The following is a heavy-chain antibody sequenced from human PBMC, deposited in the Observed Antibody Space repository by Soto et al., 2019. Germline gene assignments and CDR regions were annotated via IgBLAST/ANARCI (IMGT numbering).Heavy chain of an antibody. Sequence: QLQLQESGSGLVKPSQTLSLTCAVSGGSISSGGYSWSWIRQPPGKGLEWIGYIYHSGSTYYNPSLKSRVTISVGRSTNQFSLKLSSVTATDTAVYYCARRFEYSTFPNYYYGMDVWGQGTTVTVSS. CDR1: GGSISSGGYS. CDR2: IYHSGST. D-gene: IGHD6-6*01. V-gene: IGHV4-30-2*01. CDR3: ARRFEYSTFPNYYYGMDV. J-gene: IGHJ6*02.